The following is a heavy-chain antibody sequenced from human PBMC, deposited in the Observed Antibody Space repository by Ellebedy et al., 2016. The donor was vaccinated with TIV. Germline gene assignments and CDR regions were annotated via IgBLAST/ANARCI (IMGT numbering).Heavy chain of an antibody. CDR3: ARSFGAGTYGFLDY. V-gene: IGHV3-21*01. D-gene: IGHD3-10*01. CDR1: GFSFSTFS. CDR2: IGVDGVTK. J-gene: IGHJ4*02. Sequence: PGGSLRLSCAASGFSFSTFSINWVRQAPGKGLEWVSIIGVDGVTKYYADSLKGRFTISRDNTRNSLYLQLDSLRPEDTALYYCARSFGAGTYGFLDYWGQGTLVTVSS.